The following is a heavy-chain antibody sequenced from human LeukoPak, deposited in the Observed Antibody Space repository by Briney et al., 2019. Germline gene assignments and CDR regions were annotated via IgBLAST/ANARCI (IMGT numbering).Heavy chain of an antibody. D-gene: IGHD5-24*01. CDR1: GFTFTSYW. Sequence: AGGSLRLSCAVSGFTFTSYWMSWVRQAPGKGLEWVANINEDGSYKYHADSVEGRLTISRDNAKNSLYLQMNSLRAEDTAVYYCAKDGTLRDGYNFFDYWGQGTLVTVSS. V-gene: IGHV3-7*01. CDR3: AKDGTLRDGYNFFDY. CDR2: INEDGSYK. J-gene: IGHJ4*02.